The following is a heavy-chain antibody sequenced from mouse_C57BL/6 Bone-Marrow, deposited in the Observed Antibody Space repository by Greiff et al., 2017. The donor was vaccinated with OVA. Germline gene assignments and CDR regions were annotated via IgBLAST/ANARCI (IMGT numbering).Heavy chain of an antibody. D-gene: IGHD1-1*01. V-gene: IGHV2-9-1*01. CDR3: ASNYYGSSYWYFDV. Sequence: VMLVESGPGLVAPSQSLSITCTVSGFSLTSYAISWVRQPPGKGLEWLGVIWTGGGTNYNSALKSRLSISKDNSKSQVFLKMNSLQTDDTARYYCASNYYGSSYWYFDVCGTGTTVTVSS. CDR2: IWTGGGT. CDR1: GFSLTSYA. J-gene: IGHJ1*03.